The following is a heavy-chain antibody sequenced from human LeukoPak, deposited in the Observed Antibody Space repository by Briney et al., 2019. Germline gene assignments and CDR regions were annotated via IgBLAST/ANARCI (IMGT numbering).Heavy chain of an antibody. CDR3: TTVTLRPVGL. D-gene: IGHD3-10*01. V-gene: IGHV3-15*05. J-gene: IGHJ4*02. Sequence: GGSLRLSCAASGFTFNSYAMSWVRQAPGKGLEWVGRIKSKADGGTIDYAAPVKGRFTISRDDSKNTLFLQMNSLKIEDTAVYYCTTVTLRPVGLWGQGTLVTVSS. CDR2: IKSKADGGTI. CDR1: GFTFNSYA.